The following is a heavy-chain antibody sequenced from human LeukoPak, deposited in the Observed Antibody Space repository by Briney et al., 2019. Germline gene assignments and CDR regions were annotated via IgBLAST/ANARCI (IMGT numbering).Heavy chain of an antibody. CDR3: ARGQLTMVHRSGLRYFDY. J-gene: IGHJ4*02. D-gene: IGHD3-10*01. V-gene: IGHV1-18*04. CDR2: ISAYNGNT. CDR1: GYTFTSYG. Sequence: GASVKVSCKASGYTFTSYGISWVRQAPGQGLEWMGWISAYNGNTNYAQKLQGRDTMTTDTSTSTAYMELRSLRSDDTAVYYCARGQLTMVHRSGLRYFDYWGQGTLVTVSS.